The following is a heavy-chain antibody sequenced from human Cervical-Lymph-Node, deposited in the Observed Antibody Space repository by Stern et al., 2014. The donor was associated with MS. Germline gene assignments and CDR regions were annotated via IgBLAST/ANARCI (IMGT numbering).Heavy chain of an antibody. J-gene: IGHJ5*02. CDR3: ASGRYCSGGSCYYWFDP. V-gene: IGHV1-69*01. CDR1: GGAFSSYA. Sequence: QLVESGAEVKKPGSSVKVSCKASGGAFSSYAISWGRQAPGKGLEGRGGIIPIFGTANYAQKFQGRVTITADESTSTAYMELSSLRSEDTAVYYCASGRYCSGGSCYYWFDPWGQGTLVTVSS. D-gene: IGHD2-15*01. CDR2: IIPIFGTA.